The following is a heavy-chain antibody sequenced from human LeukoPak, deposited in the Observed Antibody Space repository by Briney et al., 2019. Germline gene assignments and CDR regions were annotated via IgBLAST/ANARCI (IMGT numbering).Heavy chain of an antibody. CDR3: AKDLNYGDYGGVLDY. J-gene: IGHJ4*02. Sequence: PGGSLRFSCAASGFTFSSYGMHWVRQAPGKGLEWVAVISYDGSNKYYADSVKGRFTISRDNSKNTLYLQMNSLRAEDTAVYYCAKDLNYGDYGGVLDYWGQGTLVTVSS. CDR1: GFTFSSYG. D-gene: IGHD4-17*01. V-gene: IGHV3-30*18. CDR2: ISYDGSNK.